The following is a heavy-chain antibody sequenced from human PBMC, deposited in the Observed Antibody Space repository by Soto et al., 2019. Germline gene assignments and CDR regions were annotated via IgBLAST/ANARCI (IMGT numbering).Heavy chain of an antibody. J-gene: IGHJ6*02. CDR1: GYTFTGYY. CDR2: INPNSGGT. CDR3: ARAYIVVVPAASRSHYYYYGMDV. V-gene: IGHV1-2*04. Sequence: GASVKVSCKASGYTFTGYYMHWVRQAPGQGLEWMGWINPNSGGTNYAQKFQGWVTMTRDTSISTAYMELSRLRSDDTAVYYCARAYIVVVPAASRSHYYYYGMDVWGQGTTVTVSS. D-gene: IGHD2-2*01.